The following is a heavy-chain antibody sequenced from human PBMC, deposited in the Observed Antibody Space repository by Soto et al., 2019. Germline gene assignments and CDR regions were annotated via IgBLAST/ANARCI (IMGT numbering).Heavy chain of an antibody. CDR2: IIHDGGT. CDR3: ARGQLVWYGDLTPYHRDMDV. D-gene: IGHD3-10*01. J-gene: IGHJ6*02. V-gene: IGHV4-34*01. Sequence: XETLSLTCSFDGWSFDVFSCGWVRQSPGKGLEWVGEIIHDGGTNFSPSLASRVSISLDTSKNQFSLHLRSVTAADTGLYYCARGQLVWYGDLTPYHRDMDVWGQGTTVTVSS. CDR1: GWSFDVFS.